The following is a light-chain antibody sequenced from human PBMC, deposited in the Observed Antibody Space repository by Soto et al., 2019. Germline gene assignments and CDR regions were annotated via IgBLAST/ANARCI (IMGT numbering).Light chain of an antibody. CDR3: QQDYNLPRWT. V-gene: IGKV3-15*01. Sequence: VMTQSPATLSVSPGEGVTLSCRASQGIGGTLAWYQHKPGQTPRLLIYDTSTRATGVPARFSGSGSGTDFALTISSLHPEDFAVYYCQQDYNLPRWTFGQGTKLEI. CDR2: DTS. J-gene: IGKJ1*01. CDR1: QGIGGT.